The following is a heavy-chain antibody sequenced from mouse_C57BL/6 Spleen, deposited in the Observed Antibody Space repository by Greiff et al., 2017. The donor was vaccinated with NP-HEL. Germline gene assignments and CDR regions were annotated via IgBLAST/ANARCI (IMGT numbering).Heavy chain of an antibody. Sequence: EVHLVESGPGLVKPSQSLSLTCSVTGYSITSGYYWNWIRQFPGNKLEWMGYISYDGSNNYNPSLKNRISITRDTSKNQFFLKLNSVTTEDTATYYCARDYYGSSLYWGQGTTLTVSS. CDR2: ISYDGSN. V-gene: IGHV3-6*01. D-gene: IGHD1-1*01. J-gene: IGHJ2*01. CDR1: GYSITSGYY. CDR3: ARDYYGSSLY.